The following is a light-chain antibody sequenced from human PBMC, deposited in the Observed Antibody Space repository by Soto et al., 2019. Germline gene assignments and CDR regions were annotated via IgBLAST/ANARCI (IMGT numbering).Light chain of an antibody. V-gene: IGKV1-5*01. CDR2: DAS. CDR1: QSISSW. Sequence: DIQMTQSPSTLSASVGDRVTITCRASQSISSWLAWYQQKPGQAPKLLIYDASSLESGVPSRFSGSGSGTEFTLTISSLQPDDFVTYCCQQYNSYSLTFGEGTKVEIK. J-gene: IGKJ1*01. CDR3: QQYNSYSLT.